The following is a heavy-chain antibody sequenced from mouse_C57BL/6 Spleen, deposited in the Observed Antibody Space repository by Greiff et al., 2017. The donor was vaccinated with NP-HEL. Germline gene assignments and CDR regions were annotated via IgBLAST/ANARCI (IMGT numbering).Heavy chain of an antibody. D-gene: IGHD4-1*01. V-gene: IGHV1-52*01. Sequence: VQLQQSGAELVRPGSSVKLSCKASGYTFTSYWMHWVKQRPIQGLEWIGNIDPSDSETHYNQKFKDKATLTVDKSSSTAYMQLSSLTSEDSAVYYCARGTGTEDFDVWGTGTTVTVSS. CDR3: ARGTGTEDFDV. J-gene: IGHJ1*03. CDR2: IDPSDSET. CDR1: GYTFTSYW.